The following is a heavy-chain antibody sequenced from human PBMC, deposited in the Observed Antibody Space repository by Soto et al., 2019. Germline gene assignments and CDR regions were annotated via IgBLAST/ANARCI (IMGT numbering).Heavy chain of an antibody. V-gene: IGHV1-69*01. J-gene: IGHJ4*02. Sequence: QVQLVQSGAEVKKPGSSVKVSCKASGGTFSSYAISWVRQAPGQGLEWMGGIIPIFGTANYAQKFQGRVTITADESTSTAYMELSSRRSEDKAVYYCAREGASGSHIGYWGQGTLVTVSS. D-gene: IGHD3-22*01. CDR1: GGTFSSYA. CDR3: AREGASGSHIGY. CDR2: IIPIFGTA.